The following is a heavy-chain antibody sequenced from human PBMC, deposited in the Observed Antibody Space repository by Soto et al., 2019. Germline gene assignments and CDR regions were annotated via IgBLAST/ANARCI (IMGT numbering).Heavy chain of an antibody. CDR2: INPSGGST. CDR1: GYTFTSYY. Sequence: ASVKVSCKASGYTFTSYYMHWVRQAPGQGLEWMGIINPSGGSTSYAQKFQGRVTMTRDTSTSTVYMELSSLRSEDTAVYYCARQEYSSSSIYYYGMEVWGQGTTVTVSS. J-gene: IGHJ6*02. CDR3: ARQEYSSSSIYYYGMEV. D-gene: IGHD6-6*01. V-gene: IGHV1-46*01.